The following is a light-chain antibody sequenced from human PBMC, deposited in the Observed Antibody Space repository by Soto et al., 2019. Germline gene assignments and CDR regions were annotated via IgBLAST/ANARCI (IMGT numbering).Light chain of an antibody. V-gene: IGLV2-14*01. Sequence: QSVLTQPASVSGSPGQSITISCTGTSSDVGGYNYVSWYQQHPGKAPKLMIYGVSNRPSGVSHRFSGSKSGNTASLTISGLQAEDEADYYCTSYTSSDTQLFGGGTKVTVL. CDR3: TSYTSSDTQL. J-gene: IGLJ2*01. CDR2: GVS. CDR1: SSDVGGYNY.